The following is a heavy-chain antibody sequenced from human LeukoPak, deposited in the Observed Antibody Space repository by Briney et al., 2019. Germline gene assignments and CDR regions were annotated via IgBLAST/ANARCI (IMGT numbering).Heavy chain of an antibody. Sequence: GGTLRLSCAASGFTFTSFGMSWVRQAPGKGLEWVSVISSSGGDTYYADSVKGRFTISRDNSKNTLYLQMNSLRAEDTAVYYCARDLGYSSGPNYWGQGTRVTDSS. CDR1: GFTFTSFG. CDR3: ARDLGYSSGPNY. V-gene: IGHV3-23*01. D-gene: IGHD6-19*01. CDR2: ISSSGGDT. J-gene: IGHJ4*02.